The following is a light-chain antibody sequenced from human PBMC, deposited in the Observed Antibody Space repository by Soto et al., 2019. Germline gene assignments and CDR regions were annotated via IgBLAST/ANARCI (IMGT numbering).Light chain of an antibody. CDR1: QSVSSSY. J-gene: IGKJ1*01. Sequence: EIVLTQSPGTPSLSPGERANLSCRASQSVSSSYLAWYQQKPGQAPRLLIYGASSMSTGIPDRFSGSGSGTDYTLTSRRLEPEDFGVYYCRQYGSSRRAFGQGTKLEIK. CDR2: GAS. CDR3: RQYGSSRRA. V-gene: IGKV3-20*01.